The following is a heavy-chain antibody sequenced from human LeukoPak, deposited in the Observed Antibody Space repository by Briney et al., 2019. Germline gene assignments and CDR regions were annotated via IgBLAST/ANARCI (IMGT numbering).Heavy chain of an antibody. CDR3: AREIGDCGGDCYLGAFDI. CDR1: GGTLSSYT. J-gene: IGHJ3*02. CDR2: IIPILGIA. V-gene: IGHV1-69*04. D-gene: IGHD2-21*01. Sequence: SVKVSCKASGGTLSSYTISWVRQAPGQGLEWMGRIIPILGIANYAQKFQGRVTITADKSTSTAYMELSSLRSEDTAGYYCAREIGDCGGDCYLGAFDIWGQGTMVTVSS.